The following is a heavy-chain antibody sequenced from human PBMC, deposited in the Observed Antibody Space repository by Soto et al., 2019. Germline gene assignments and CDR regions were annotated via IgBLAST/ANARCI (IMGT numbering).Heavy chain of an antibody. CDR2: IYYNGNT. CDR1: GGSVSSGSYY. D-gene: IGHD5-12*01. Sequence: SETLSLTCTVSGGSVSSGSYYWSWIRQPPGKGLEWIGYIYYNGNTNYNPSLKSRVTISVNRSKNQFSLKLSSVTAADTAVYYCARRRGFPYYYGMDVWGQGTTVTVSS. V-gene: IGHV4-61*01. J-gene: IGHJ6*02. CDR3: ARRRGFPYYYGMDV.